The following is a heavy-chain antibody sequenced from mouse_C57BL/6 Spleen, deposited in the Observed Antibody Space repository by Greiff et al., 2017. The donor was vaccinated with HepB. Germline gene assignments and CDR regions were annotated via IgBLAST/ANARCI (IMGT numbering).Heavy chain of an antibody. J-gene: IGHJ2*01. D-gene: IGHD3-2*02. CDR2: IYPGDGDT. CDR1: GYAFSSSW. Sequence: VQLQESGPELVKPGASVKISCKASGYAFSSSWMNWVKQRPGKGLEWIGRIYPGDGDTNYNGKFKGKATLTADKSSSTAYMQLSSLTSEDSAVYFCARTGQLRPYFDYWGQGTTLTVSS. V-gene: IGHV1-82*01. CDR3: ARTGQLRPYFDY.